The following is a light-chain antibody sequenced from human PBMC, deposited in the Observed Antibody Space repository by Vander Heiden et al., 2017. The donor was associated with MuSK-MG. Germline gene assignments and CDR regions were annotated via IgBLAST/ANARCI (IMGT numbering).Light chain of an antibody. V-gene: IGLV1-44*01. CDR3: AAWDDSLNGVV. J-gene: IGLJ2*01. Sequence: QSVLTQPPSASGTPGQWVTISCSGSSPNLGSNTVNWYQQLPGTAPKLLIYSNNQRPSGVPDRFSGSKSGTSASLAISGLQSEDEADYYCAAWDDSLNGVVFGGGTKLTVL. CDR1: SPNLGSNT. CDR2: SNN.